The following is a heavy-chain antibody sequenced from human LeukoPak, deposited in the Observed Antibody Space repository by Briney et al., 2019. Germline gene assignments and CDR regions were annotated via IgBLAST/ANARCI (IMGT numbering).Heavy chain of an antibody. CDR1: GFTFSSYA. Sequence: GGSLRLSCAASGFTFSSYAMHWVRQAPGKGLEWVAVISYDGSNKYYADYVKGRFTISRDNSKNTLYLQMNSLRAEDTAVYYCAKGEKGLIVVVILDYWGQGTLVTVSS. V-gene: IGHV3-30*04. CDR3: AKGEKGLIVVVILDY. D-gene: IGHD3-22*01. CDR2: ISYDGSNK. J-gene: IGHJ4*02.